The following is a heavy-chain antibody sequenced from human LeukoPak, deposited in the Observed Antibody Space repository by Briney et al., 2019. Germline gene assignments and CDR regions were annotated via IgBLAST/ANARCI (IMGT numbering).Heavy chain of an antibody. V-gene: IGHV4-59*01. J-gene: IGHJ5*02. CDR3: ARVTYDFWSGSDWFDP. CDR1: GFTFSSYG. CDR2: IYYSGST. D-gene: IGHD3-3*01. Sequence: PGGSLRLSCAASGFTFSSYGMHWIRQPPGKGLEWIGYIYYSGSTNYNPSLKSRVTISVDTSKNQFSLKLSSVTAADTAVYYCARVTYDFWSGSDWFDPWGQGTLVTVSS.